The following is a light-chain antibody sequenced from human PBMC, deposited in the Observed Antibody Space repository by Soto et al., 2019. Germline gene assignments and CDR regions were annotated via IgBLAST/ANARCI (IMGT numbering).Light chain of an antibody. V-gene: IGKV3-20*01. CDR3: HQYGGSPRT. CDR2: GAS. CDR1: QSVTKS. Sequence: EIVLTQSPGTLSLSPGERATLSCRASQSVTKSLAWYQQKPGQAPRLLIYGASSRATGIPDRFSGSGSGTDFTLTISRLEPEDFAVYYCHQYGGSPRTFGQGTKVDIK. J-gene: IGKJ1*01.